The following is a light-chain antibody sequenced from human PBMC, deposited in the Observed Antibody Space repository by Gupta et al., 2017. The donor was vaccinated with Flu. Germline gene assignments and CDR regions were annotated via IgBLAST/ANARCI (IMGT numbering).Light chain of an antibody. Sequence: QSALTQPASVSGSPGQSITISCTGTSSDIGDYDYVSWYQQYPGQAPKLLIYEVANRPSGVSNRFSGSKSGNTAALTISGLQAEDEADYYCSTYTPGSTLGVFGGGTEVTVL. CDR3: STYTPGSTLGV. CDR1: SSDIGDYDY. J-gene: IGLJ2*01. CDR2: EVA. V-gene: IGLV2-14*01.